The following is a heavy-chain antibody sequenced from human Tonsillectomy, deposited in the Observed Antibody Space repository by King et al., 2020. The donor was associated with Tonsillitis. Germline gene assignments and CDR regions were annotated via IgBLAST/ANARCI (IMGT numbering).Heavy chain of an antibody. V-gene: IGHV3-7*01. D-gene: IGHD6-13*01. Sequence: QLVQSGGGLVQPGGSLRLSCAASGFTFSSYCMSWVRQAPGKGLEWVANIKQDGTEKYYVDSVEGRFTISSDNAKNSLYLQMNSLRAEDTAVYYCARVSSSWPNFQHWGQGALVTVSS. CDR1: GFTFSSYC. J-gene: IGHJ1*01. CDR3: ARVSSSWPNFQH. CDR2: IKQDGTEK.